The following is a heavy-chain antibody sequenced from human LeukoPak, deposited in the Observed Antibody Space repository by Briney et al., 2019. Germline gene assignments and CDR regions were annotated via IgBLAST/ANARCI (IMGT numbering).Heavy chain of an antibody. CDR3: ARELEEGFDY. Sequence: GRSLRLSCAASGFTFSTYSMNWVRQAPGKGLEWVSSIGGSSSSIYYADSVKGRFTISRDNAKNSLYLLMNSLRAEDTAVYYCARELEEGFDYWGQGTLVTVSS. CDR2: IGGSSSSI. J-gene: IGHJ4*02. D-gene: IGHD1-1*01. V-gene: IGHV3-21*01. CDR1: GFTFSTYS.